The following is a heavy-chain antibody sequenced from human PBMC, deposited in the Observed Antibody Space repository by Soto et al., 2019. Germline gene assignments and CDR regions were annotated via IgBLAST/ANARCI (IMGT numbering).Heavy chain of an antibody. V-gene: IGHV3-23*01. Sequence: GGSLRLSCAASKFTFSSYAMSWVRQAPGKGLEWVADISGSGATTNYADSVKGRFTISRDNFKNTVYLEMNSLRDDDTAIYYCARDPDRLGLYYYYCMDVWGQGPTVTLS. CDR2: ISGSGATT. CDR3: ARDPDRLGLYYYYCMDV. CDR1: KFTFSSYA. J-gene: IGHJ6*02. D-gene: IGHD3-10*01.